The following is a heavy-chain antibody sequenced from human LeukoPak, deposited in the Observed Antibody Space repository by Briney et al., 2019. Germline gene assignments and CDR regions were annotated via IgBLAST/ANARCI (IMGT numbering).Heavy chain of an antibody. CDR2: INPNSGGT. CDR3: ARDFLDTAFDY. J-gene: IGHJ4*02. Sequence: GASVKVSCKASGYTFTGYYMHWVRQAPGQGLVWMGWINPNSGGTNYAQKFQGRITMTSDTSISTAYMELSRLRSDDTAVYYCARDFLDTAFDYWGQGTLVTVSS. D-gene: IGHD5-18*01. CDR1: GYTFTGYY. V-gene: IGHV1-2*02.